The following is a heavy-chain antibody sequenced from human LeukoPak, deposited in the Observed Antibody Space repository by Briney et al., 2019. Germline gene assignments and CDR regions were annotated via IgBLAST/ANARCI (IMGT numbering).Heavy chain of an antibody. CDR2: INPNSGGT. J-gene: IGHJ6*02. D-gene: IGHD2-15*01. Sequence: ASVKVSCKASGYTFTGYYMHWVRQAPGQGLEWMGWINPNSGGTNYAQKFQGRVTMTRDTSISTAYMELSRLRSDDTAVYYCARALCSGGSCYYYYYGMDVWGQGTTDTVSS. CDR1: GYTFTGYY. CDR3: ARALCSGGSCYYYYYGMDV. V-gene: IGHV1-2*02.